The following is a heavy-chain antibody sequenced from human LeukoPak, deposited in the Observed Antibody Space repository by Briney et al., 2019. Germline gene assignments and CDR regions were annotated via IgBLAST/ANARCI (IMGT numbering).Heavy chain of an antibody. Sequence: PGGSLRLSCAASGFTFSSYWMHWVRQAPGKGLVWVSRINSDGSSTSYADSVKGRFTISRDNSKNTLYLQMNSLRAEDTAVYYCAKDPRPLPITGTPYWYFDLWGRGTLVTVSS. CDR1: GFTFSSYW. CDR2: INSDGSST. D-gene: IGHD1-7*01. V-gene: IGHV3-74*01. CDR3: AKDPRPLPITGTPYWYFDL. J-gene: IGHJ2*01.